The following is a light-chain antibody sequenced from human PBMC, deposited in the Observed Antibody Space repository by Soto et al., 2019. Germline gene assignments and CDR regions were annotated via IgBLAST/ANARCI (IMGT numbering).Light chain of an antibody. CDR3: QEYGSSPGYT. Sequence: EIVLTQSPDTLSLSPGERATLSCRASRSISSKFLAWYQQKPGQSPRLLIYGASTRAAGIPDRFSGSGSATDFTLTISRLEPEDFAVYFCQEYGSSPGYTFGRGTKLEIK. V-gene: IGKV3-20*01. CDR2: GAS. CDR1: RSISSKF. J-gene: IGKJ2*01.